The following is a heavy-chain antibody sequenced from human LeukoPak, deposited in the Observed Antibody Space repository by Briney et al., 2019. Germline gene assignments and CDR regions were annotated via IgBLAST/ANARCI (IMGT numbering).Heavy chain of an antibody. D-gene: IGHD4-11*01. V-gene: IGHV4-39*01. CDR3: ARRAYSDYGGVSVDP. CDR1: GASISSGDYY. J-gene: IGHJ5*02. Sequence: PSETLSLTCTVSGASISSGDYYWSWIRQPPGKGLDWIGSIYYSGSTYYNPSLKSRVTISVDTSKNQFSLKLSSVTAADTAVYYCARRAYSDYGGVSVDPWGQGTLVTVSS. CDR2: IYYSGST.